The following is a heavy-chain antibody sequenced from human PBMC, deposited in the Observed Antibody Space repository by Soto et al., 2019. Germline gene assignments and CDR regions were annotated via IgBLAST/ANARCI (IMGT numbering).Heavy chain of an antibody. J-gene: IGHJ6*02. V-gene: IGHV4-34*01. CDR3: ASRIGWNYYYGMDV. Sequence: SETLSLTWAVYGGSFSGYYWSWIRQPPGKGLEWIGEINHSGSTNYNPSLKSRVTISVDTSKNQFSLKLSSVTAADTAVYYCASRIGWNYYYGMDVWGQGTTVTVSS. CDR2: INHSGST. CDR1: GGSFSGYY. D-gene: IGHD6-19*01.